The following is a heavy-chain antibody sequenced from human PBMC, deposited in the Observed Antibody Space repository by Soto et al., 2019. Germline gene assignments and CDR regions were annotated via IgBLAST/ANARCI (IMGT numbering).Heavy chain of an antibody. Sequence: QVQLVQSGVEVKKPGASVKVSCKASGYTFITYGISWLRQAPGQGPEWMGWISPYNGNTNYAQRVQGRVTMSTDTSTSTAYMELRSLRSDDTAVYYCARDGASDWRTGGNWFDPWGQGTLVTVSS. CDR3: ARDGASDWRTGGNWFDP. D-gene: IGHD6-19*01. CDR1: GYTFITYG. J-gene: IGHJ5*02. V-gene: IGHV1-18*01. CDR2: ISPYNGNT.